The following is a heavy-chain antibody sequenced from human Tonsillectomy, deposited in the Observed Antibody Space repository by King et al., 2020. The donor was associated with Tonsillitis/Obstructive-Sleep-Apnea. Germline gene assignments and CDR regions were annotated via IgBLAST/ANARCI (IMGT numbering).Heavy chain of an antibody. CDR3: ARGWRAYSGHFDY. V-gene: IGHV4-59*01. CDR2: IYYSGST. D-gene: IGHD5-12*01. CDR1: GGSISSYY. Sequence: QLQESGPGLVKPSETLSLTCTVSGGSISSYYWSWIRQPPGKGLEWIGYIYYSGSTNYNPSLKSRVTISVDTSKNQFSLKLSSVTAADTAVYYCARGWRAYSGHFDYWGQGTLVTVSS. J-gene: IGHJ4*02.